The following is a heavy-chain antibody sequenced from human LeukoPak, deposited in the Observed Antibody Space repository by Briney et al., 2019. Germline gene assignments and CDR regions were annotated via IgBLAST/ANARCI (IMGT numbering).Heavy chain of an antibody. J-gene: IGHJ4*02. CDR1: GFTFSSYE. Sequence: GGSLRLSCAASGFTFSSYEMNWVRQAPGKGLEWVSYISSSGNTVKYADSVRGRFTISRDNAKNSLYLQMNSLRAEDTAVYYCARDQVSVAGTGIDYWGQGTLVTVSS. V-gene: IGHV3-48*03. CDR3: ARDQVSVAGTGIDY. CDR2: ISSSGNTV. D-gene: IGHD6-19*01.